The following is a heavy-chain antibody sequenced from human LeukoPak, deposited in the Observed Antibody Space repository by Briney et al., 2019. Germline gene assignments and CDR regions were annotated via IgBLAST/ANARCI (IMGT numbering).Heavy chain of an antibody. CDR2: ISSSSSYI. J-gene: IGHJ4*02. V-gene: IGHV3-21*01. CDR1: GFTFSSYS. CDR3: ARGYNWNYGGGSNFDY. D-gene: IGHD1-7*01. Sequence: SGGSLRLSCAASGFTFSSYSMNWVRQAPGKGLEWVSSISSSSSYIYYADSVKGRFTISRDNAKNSLYLQMNSLRAEDTAVYYCARGYNWNYGGGSNFDYWGQGTLVTVSS.